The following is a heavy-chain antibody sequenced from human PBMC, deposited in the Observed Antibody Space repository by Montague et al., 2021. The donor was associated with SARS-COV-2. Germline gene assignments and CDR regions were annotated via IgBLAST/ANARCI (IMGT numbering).Heavy chain of an antibody. J-gene: IGHJ4*02. Sequence: SETLSLTCAVYDGSFSDYSWTWIRQPPGKGLEWIGEINHRGSTNYNPSLKSRVTISVDTSKNQFSLKMTSVTAADTAVYYCARGRQHINMVVVVVTGGEYYFAHWGQGTLVAVSS. CDR3: ARGRQHINMVVVVVTGGEYYFAH. CDR1: DGSFSDYS. D-gene: IGHD3-22*01. CDR2: INHRGST. V-gene: IGHV4-34*01.